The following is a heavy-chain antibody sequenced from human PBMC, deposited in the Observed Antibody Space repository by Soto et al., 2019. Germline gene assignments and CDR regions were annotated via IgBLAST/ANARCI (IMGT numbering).Heavy chain of an antibody. CDR3: ARGPTYYDFWSGFAPTLYYYYGMDV. CDR2: IYYSGST. J-gene: IGHJ6*02. D-gene: IGHD3-3*01. V-gene: IGHV4-59*01. CDR1: GGSISSYY. Sequence: SETLSLTCTVSGGSISSYYWSWIRQPPGKGLEWIGYIYYSGSTNYNPSLKSRVTISVDTSKNQFSLKLSSVTAADTAVYYCARGPTYYDFWSGFAPTLYYYYGMDVWGQGTTVTVSS.